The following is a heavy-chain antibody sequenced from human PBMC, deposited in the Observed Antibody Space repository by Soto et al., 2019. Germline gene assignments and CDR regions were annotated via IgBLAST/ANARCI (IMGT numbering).Heavy chain of an antibody. D-gene: IGHD3-10*01. CDR1: GYRVSAYW. Sequence: EVQLVQSGAEVKKPGESLKISCKASGYRVSAYWIGWVRQMPGKGLEWMGIIYPGDSDTKYSPSFQGQVTISVDTSISTAYLQWSSLKASHTAMYYCARHPIDSGDYWGQGTLVTVSS. J-gene: IGHJ4*02. CDR3: ARHPIDSGDY. V-gene: IGHV5-51*01. CDR2: IYPGDSDT.